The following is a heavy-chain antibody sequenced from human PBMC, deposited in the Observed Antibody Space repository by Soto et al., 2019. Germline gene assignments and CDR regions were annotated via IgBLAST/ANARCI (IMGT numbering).Heavy chain of an antibody. CDR3: ARDTDQTDAFDI. D-gene: IGHD4-17*01. J-gene: IGHJ3*02. Sequence: QVQLQESGPGLVKPSETLSLTCTVSGGSISSYYWSWIRQPPGKGLEWIGYIYYSGSTNYNPSLKSRVTISVDTSKNQISLKLSSVTAADTAVYYCARDTDQTDAFDIWGQGTMVTVSS. V-gene: IGHV4-59*01. CDR1: GGSISSYY. CDR2: IYYSGST.